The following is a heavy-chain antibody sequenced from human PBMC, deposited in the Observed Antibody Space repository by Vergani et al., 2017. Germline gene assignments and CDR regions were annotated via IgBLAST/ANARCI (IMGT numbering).Heavy chain of an antibody. J-gene: IGHJ4*02. D-gene: IGHD5-24*01. CDR3: AGVRGEGYNGRLDY. V-gene: IGHV1-69*01. CDR2: IIPIFGTA. CDR1: GGTFSSSA. Sequence: QVQLVQSGAEVKKPGSSVKVSCKASGGTFSSSAISWVRQAPGQGLEWMGGIIPIFGTANYAQNFPGRVTITADESTSTAYMWLSSLRSEDTAAYYCAGVRGEGYNGRLDYWGQGTLVTVSS.